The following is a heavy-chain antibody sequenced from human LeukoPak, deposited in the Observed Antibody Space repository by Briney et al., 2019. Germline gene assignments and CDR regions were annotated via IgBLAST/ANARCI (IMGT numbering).Heavy chain of an antibody. J-gene: IGHJ5*02. Sequence: SETLSLTCTVSGGSISSGDYYWSWIRQHPGKGLEWIGYIYYSGSTYYNPSLKSRVTISVDTSKNQFSLKLSSVTAADTAVYYCARSAIEAVAGLNWFDPWGQGTLVTVSS. CDR1: GGSISSGDYY. CDR2: IYYSGST. D-gene: IGHD6-19*01. V-gene: IGHV4-31*03. CDR3: ARSAIEAVAGLNWFDP.